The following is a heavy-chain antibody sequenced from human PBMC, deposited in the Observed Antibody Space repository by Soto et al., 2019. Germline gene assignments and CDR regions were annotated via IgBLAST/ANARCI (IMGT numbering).Heavy chain of an antibody. J-gene: IGHJ4*02. CDR1: GGTFSSYA. CDR3: ARVGYYYGSGGYEEGFDY. V-gene: IGHV1-69*13. D-gene: IGHD3-10*01. CDR2: IIPIFGTA. Sequence: SVKVSCKASGGTFSSYAISWVRQAPGQGLEGMGGIIPIFGTANYAQKFQGRVTITADESTSTAYMELSSLRSEDTAVYYCARVGYYYGSGGYEEGFDYWGQGTLVTVSS.